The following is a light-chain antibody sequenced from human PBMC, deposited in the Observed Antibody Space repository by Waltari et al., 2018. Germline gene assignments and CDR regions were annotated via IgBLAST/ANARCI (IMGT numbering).Light chain of an antibody. CDR2: DSS. J-gene: IGKJ1*01. V-gene: IGKV3-20*01. CDR3: QHNVRLPVT. Sequence: EVVLTQSPGTLSLSPGESATLSCRTSESVRRALIWYQQKPGQAPRLLIYDSSTRATGVPDRFSGSGVGTDFSLTISRLEPEDFAVYYCQHNVRLPVTFGQGTRVEIK. CDR1: ESVRRA.